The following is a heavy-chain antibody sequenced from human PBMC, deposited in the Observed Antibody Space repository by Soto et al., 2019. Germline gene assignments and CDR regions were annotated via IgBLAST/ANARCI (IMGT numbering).Heavy chain of an antibody. CDR1: GYTFTSYA. Sequence: ASVKVSCKASGYTFTSYAMHWVRQAPGQRLEWMGWINAGNGNTKYSQKFQGRVTITRDTSASTAYMELSSLRSEDTAVYYCARGYSSSWYYFDYWVQGTLVTVSS. CDR2: INAGNGNT. V-gene: IGHV1-3*01. J-gene: IGHJ4*02. CDR3: ARGYSSSWYYFDY. D-gene: IGHD6-13*01.